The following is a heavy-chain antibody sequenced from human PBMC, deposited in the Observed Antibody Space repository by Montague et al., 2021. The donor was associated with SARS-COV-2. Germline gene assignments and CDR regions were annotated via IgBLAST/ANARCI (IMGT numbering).Heavy chain of an antibody. CDR3: ARDRGGMYRGNSDWFDT. CDR2: IYYSGGS. CDR1: GGSISGGSYY. D-gene: IGHD4-23*01. Sequence: SETLSLTCTVSGGSISGGSYYWTWIRQRPGRGLEWIGNIYYSGGSTYNPSLKSRVTISADTSKNLFSLTLKSVTAADAAVYYCARDRGGMYRGNSDWFDTWGQGTMVTVSS. J-gene: IGHJ5*02. V-gene: IGHV4-39*02.